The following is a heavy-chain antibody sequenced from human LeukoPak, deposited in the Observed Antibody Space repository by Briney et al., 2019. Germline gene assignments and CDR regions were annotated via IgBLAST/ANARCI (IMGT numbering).Heavy chain of an antibody. V-gene: IGHV3-21*01. D-gene: IGHD1-1*01. Sequence: GGSLRLSCAASGFTFSSYSMNRVRQAPGKGLEWVSSISSSSSYIYYADSVKGRFTISRDNAKNSLYLQMNSLRAEDTAVYYCARDVERLAQMPYYFDYWGQGTLVTVSS. CDR1: GFTFSSYS. CDR3: ARDVERLAQMPYYFDY. CDR2: ISSSSSYI. J-gene: IGHJ4*02.